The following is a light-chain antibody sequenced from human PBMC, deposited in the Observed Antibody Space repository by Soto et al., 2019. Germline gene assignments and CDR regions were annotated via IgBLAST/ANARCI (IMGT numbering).Light chain of an antibody. J-gene: IGKJ1*01. CDR1: QSVSNNY. V-gene: IGKV3-20*01. CDR3: QQYGSSGT. Sequence: EILLTQYPGTLSLSPGERATLSCGASQSVSNNYLAWYQQKPGQAPRLLIYGASNRATGIPDRLSGSGSGTDFTLTISRMEPEDFAVYYCQQYGSSGTFGHGTKVDI. CDR2: GAS.